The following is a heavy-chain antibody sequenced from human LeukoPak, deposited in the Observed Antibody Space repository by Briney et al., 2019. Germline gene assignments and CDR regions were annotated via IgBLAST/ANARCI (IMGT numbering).Heavy chain of an antibody. Sequence: SETLSLTCTVSGVSITSDGYYWSWLRQPGGKGLEWIRRIYTSGTTYSNPSLKSRVTIAHDTHKNQYSQKMSPITAATADDYYCARVPGYSTSTWGQGTLVTVPS. CDR2: IYTSGTT. D-gene: IGHD6-6*01. CDR1: GVSITSDGYY. J-gene: IGHJ4*02. CDR3: ARVPGYSTST. V-gene: IGHV4-61*02.